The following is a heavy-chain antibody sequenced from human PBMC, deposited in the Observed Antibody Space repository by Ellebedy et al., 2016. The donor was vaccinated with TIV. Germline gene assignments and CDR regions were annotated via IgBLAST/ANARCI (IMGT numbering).Heavy chain of an antibody. CDR3: AKEQAAADTFGWLDP. Sequence: AASVKVSCKASGYTFTSYDINWVRQATGQGLEGMGWMNPNSGNTGYAQKFQGRVTMTRNASISTAYMELSSLRSEDTAVYYCAKEQAAADTFGWLDPWGQGTLVTVSS. CDR2: MNPNSGNT. CDR1: GYTFTSYD. D-gene: IGHD6-13*01. J-gene: IGHJ5*02. V-gene: IGHV1-8*01.